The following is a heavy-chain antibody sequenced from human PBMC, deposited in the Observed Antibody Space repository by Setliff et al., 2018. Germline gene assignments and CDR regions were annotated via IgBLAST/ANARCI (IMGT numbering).Heavy chain of an antibody. D-gene: IGHD2-15*01. J-gene: IGHJ4*02. CDR2: IKEDGSEE. Sequence: PGGSLRLSCVASGFSFSNYYMSWVRQAPGKGLEWVANIKEDGSEEYYVDSVKGRFTISRDNAKNSVFLQMNSLRTDDTAVYYCTTVHLGYCSGGSCPDYWGQGTLVTVSS. CDR3: TTVHLGYCSGGSCPDY. V-gene: IGHV3-7*03. CDR1: GFSFSNYY.